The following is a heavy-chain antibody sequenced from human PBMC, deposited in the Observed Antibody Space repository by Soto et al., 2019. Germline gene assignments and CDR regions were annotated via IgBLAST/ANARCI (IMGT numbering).Heavy chain of an antibody. V-gene: IGHV1-18*04. J-gene: IGHJ3*02. D-gene: IGHD3-10*01. CDR2: ISAYNGNT. CDR1: GYTFISYG. Sequence: QVQLVQSGAEVKKPGASVKVSCKASGYTFISYGISWVRQAPGQGLEWMGWISAYNGNTTYAQKVQGRVTMTTDTFTSTAYMELKSLRSDDTAVYYCARDFVPGRMVRGVSAFDIWGQGTMVTVSS. CDR3: ARDFVPGRMVRGVSAFDI.